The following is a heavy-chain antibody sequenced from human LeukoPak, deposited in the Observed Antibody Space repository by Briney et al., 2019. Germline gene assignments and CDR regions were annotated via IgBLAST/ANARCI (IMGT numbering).Heavy chain of an antibody. J-gene: IGHJ4*02. Sequence: SETLSLTCTVSGGSISSYYWSWIRQPPGKGLEWIGYIYYSGSTNYNPSLKSRVTISADTSKNQFSLKLSSVTAADTAVYYCARDGGGITMVPGFDYWGQGTLVTVSS. CDR1: GGSISSYY. CDR3: ARDGGGITMVPGFDY. D-gene: IGHD3-10*01. CDR2: IYYSGST. V-gene: IGHV4-59*12.